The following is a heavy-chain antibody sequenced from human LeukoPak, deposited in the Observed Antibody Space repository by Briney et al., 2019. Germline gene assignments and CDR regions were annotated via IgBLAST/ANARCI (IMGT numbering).Heavy chain of an antibody. CDR2: IYYSGST. CDR1: GGSISSSSYY. Sequence: SETLSLTCTVSGGSISSSSYYWGWIRQPPGKGLERIGSIYYSGSTYYNPSLKSRVTISVDTSKNQFSLKLSSVTAADTAVYYCARDKYSSSWNDFDYWGQGTLVTVSS. CDR3: ARDKYSSSWNDFDY. D-gene: IGHD6-13*01. J-gene: IGHJ4*02. V-gene: IGHV4-39*07.